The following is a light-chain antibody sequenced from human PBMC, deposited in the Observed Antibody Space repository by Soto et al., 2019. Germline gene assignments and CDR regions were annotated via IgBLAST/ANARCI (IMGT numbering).Light chain of an antibody. V-gene: IGLV1-51*02. CDR2: END. Sequence: QSVLTQPPSVSAAPGETVPISCSGSSSNIGRNYVSWYQQLTGSAPKLLTYENDRRPSGIPDRFSGSKSGTTATLGITGLQTGDEADYYCGAWDRGLKAGVFGGGTKLTVL. CDR3: GAWDRGLKAGV. CDR1: SSNIGRNY. J-gene: IGLJ3*02.